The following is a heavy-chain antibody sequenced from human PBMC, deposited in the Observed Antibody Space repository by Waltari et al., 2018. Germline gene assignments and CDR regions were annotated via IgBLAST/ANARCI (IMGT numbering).Heavy chain of an antibody. J-gene: IGHJ3*02. CDR1: GFTFDDYA. D-gene: IGHD3-3*01. Sequence: EVQLVESGGGLVQPGRSLRLSCAASGFTFDDYAMHWVRQAPGKGLEWVSGISWNSGSIGYADSVKGRFTISRDNAKNSLYLQMNSLRAEDTALYYCAKAPRFLELLGDGYNSDAFDIWGQGTMVTVSS. CDR2: ISWNSGSI. V-gene: IGHV3-9*01. CDR3: AKAPRFLELLGDGYNSDAFDI.